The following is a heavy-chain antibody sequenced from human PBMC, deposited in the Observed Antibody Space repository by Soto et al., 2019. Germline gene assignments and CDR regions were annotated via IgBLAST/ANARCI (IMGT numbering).Heavy chain of an antibody. CDR1: GFTFSDHY. CDR2: ISGSGITK. Sequence: GGSLRLSCAASGFTFSDHYMSWIRQAPGRGLEWVSYISGSGITKDYTDSVKGRFTISRDNGKNSLYLQMTSLRAEDTAIYYCAKQVRDGTSSPYYFDYWGQGTLVTVSS. J-gene: IGHJ4*02. D-gene: IGHD6-6*01. V-gene: IGHV3-11*01. CDR3: AKQVRDGTSSPYYFDY.